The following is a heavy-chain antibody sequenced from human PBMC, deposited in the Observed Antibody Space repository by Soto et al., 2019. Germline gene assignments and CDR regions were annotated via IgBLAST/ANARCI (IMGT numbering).Heavy chain of an antibody. CDR3: ARDRWNDVEDYYSGMDV. D-gene: IGHD1-1*01. Sequence: EVQLVESGGGLVQPGGSLRLSCAASGFTVSSNYMSWVRQAPGKGLEWVSVIYSGGSTYYADSVKGRFTISRHNSKNTLYLQMISLRAEDTAVYYCARDRWNDVEDYYSGMDVWGQGTTVTVSS. CDR1: GFTVSSNY. CDR2: IYSGGST. V-gene: IGHV3-53*04. J-gene: IGHJ6*02.